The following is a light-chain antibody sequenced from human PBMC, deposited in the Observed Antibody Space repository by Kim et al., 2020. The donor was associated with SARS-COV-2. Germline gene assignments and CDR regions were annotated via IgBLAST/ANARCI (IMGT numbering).Light chain of an antibody. CDR1: SSDIGGYNF. Sequence: QSALTQPASVSGSPGQSITISCTGSSSDIGGYNFVSWYQQHPGKAPKLIIYDVTKRPSGVSNRFSGSKSGDTASLTISGLQAEDEADYYCISYTASSTSVVFGGGTKLTVL. V-gene: IGLV2-14*03. J-gene: IGLJ2*01. CDR3: ISYTASSTSVV. CDR2: DVT.